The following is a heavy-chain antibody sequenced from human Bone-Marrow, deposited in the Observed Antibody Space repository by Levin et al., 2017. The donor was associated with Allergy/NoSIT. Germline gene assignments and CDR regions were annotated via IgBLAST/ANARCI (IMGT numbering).Heavy chain of an antibody. CDR2: VYDSGST. D-gene: IGHD2-15*01. V-gene: IGHV4-59*08. CDR3: ARQGYCSAGRWHGC. J-gene: IGHJ4*01. CDR1: GISISTYF. Sequence: SETLSLTCSVSGISISTYFWSWIRQPPGKGLEWIGYVYDSGSTDYNPSLKSRVTISADKSKNQFPLKLTSVPAADTAAYYCARQGYCSAGRWHGCWGRGSLVTV.